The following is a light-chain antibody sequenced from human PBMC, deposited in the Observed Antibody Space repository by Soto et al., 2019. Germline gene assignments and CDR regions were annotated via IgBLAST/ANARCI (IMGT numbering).Light chain of an antibody. J-gene: IGLJ2*01. V-gene: IGLV4-69*01. CDR2: LNSDGTY. CDR3: QTWGSGIQV. CDR1: SGHSSFA. Sequence: QSVLTQSPSVSASLGASVKLTCTLTSGHSSFAVTWHQQQPEMGPRFLIKLNSDGTYTKPEGIPDRFSGSSSGAERYLTIASLHSEDEADCYCQTWGSGIQVFGGGTKLTVL.